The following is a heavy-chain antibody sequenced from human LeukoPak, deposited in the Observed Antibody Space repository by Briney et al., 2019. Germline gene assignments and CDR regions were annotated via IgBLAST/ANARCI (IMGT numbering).Heavy chain of an antibody. CDR2: ISAYNGDT. J-gene: IGHJ4*02. CDR3: ARDPGRGDGYTNEDY. CDR1: GYTFTSYD. D-gene: IGHD5-24*01. V-gene: IGHV1-18*01. Sequence: ASVKVSCKASGYTFTSYDINWVRQAPGQGLEWMGWISAYNGDTHYAQKFQGRVTMTTDTSTSTAYMELRSLRSDDTAVYYCARDPGRGDGYTNEDYWGQGTLVTVSS.